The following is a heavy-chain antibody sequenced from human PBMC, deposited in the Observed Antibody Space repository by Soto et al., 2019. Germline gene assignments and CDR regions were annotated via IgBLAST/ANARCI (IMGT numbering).Heavy chain of an antibody. D-gene: IGHD2-15*01. CDR3: ARGRSRPLTYCSGGSCYQRPYYYYYGMDV. CDR2: IIPIFGTA. V-gene: IGHV1-69*13. CDR1: GGTFSSYA. Sequence: ASVKVSCKASGGTFSSYAISWVRQAPGQGLEWMGGIIPIFGTANYAQKFQGRVTTTADESTSTAYMELSSLRSEDTAVYYCARGRSRPLTYCSGGSCYQRPYYYYYGMDVWGQGTTVTVSS. J-gene: IGHJ6*02.